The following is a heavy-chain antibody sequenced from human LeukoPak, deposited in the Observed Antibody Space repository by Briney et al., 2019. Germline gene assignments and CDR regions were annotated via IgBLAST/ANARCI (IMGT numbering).Heavy chain of an antibody. V-gene: IGHV3-30*02. CDR2: IRYDGSNK. D-gene: IGHD3-3*01. CDR3: GVASSRVVDY. J-gene: IGHJ4*02. Sequence: GGSLRLSCAASGFTFSSYGMHWVRQAPGKGLEWVAFIRYDGSNKYYADSVKGRFTISRDNSKNTLYLQMNSLRAEDTAVYYCGVASSRVVDYWGQGTLVTVSS. CDR1: GFTFSSYG.